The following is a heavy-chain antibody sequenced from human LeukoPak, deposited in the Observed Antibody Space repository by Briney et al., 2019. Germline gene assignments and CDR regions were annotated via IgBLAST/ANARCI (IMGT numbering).Heavy chain of an antibody. D-gene: IGHD4-23*01. CDR3: ARVGIDYSGNIIKYYFDY. CDR2: YSGNT. Sequence: PSETLSLTCTVSGGSISDYYWSWIRQPPGRGLEWIGYSGNTNYNPSLKGRVIISVDTSKNQFSLKLSPVTAADTAVYYCARVGIDYSGNIIKYYFDYWGQGTLVTVSS. V-gene: IGHV4-59*01. J-gene: IGHJ4*02. CDR1: GGSISDYY.